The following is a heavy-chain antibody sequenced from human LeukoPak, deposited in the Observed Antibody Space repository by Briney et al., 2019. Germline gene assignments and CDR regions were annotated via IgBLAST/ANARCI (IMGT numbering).Heavy chain of an antibody. J-gene: IGHJ4*02. D-gene: IGHD3-10*01. CDR2: ISYSSSAI. CDR1: GFTFSTYS. Sequence: PGGSLRLSCAASGFTFSTYSMNWVRQAPGKGLEWVSYISYSSSAIYYADSVKGRFTISRDNSKKTLHLRMNSLRAEDTAVYYCAKDPMLRGSTYDYWGQGTVVTVSS. CDR3: AKDPMLRGSTYDY. V-gene: IGHV3-48*01.